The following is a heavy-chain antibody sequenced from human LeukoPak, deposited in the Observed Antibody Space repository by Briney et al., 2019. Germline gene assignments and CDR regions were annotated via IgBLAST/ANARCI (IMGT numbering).Heavy chain of an antibody. V-gene: IGHV3-7*01. Sequence: GGPLRLSCAASGFTFSSYWMIWVRQAPGKGLEWVANIKLYENEKNYVDSVKGRFSISRDNAKNSLYLQMDSLRAEDTAVYYCAKEGAYPIITYDSWGQGAMVTVSS. J-gene: IGHJ5*01. CDR3: AKEGAYPIITYDS. CDR1: GFTFSSYW. CDR2: IKLYENEK. D-gene: IGHD3-10*01.